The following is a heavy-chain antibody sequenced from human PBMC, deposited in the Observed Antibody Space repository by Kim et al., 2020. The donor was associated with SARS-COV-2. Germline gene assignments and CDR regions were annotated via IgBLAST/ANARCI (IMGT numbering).Heavy chain of an antibody. CDR2: ISAPGDST. CDR1: GFSFSSYA. CDR3: AKGGSYCSTGSCYGPNWFDP. V-gene: IGHV3-23*01. Sequence: GGSLRLSCAASGFSFSSYAMNWVRQAPGKGLEWVSSISAPGDSTYYTDSVRGRFTISRDNSKDTVFMEINSLRAEDTAIYYCAKGGSYCSTGSCYGPNWFDPWGQGILVTVAA. J-gene: IGHJ5*02. D-gene: IGHD2-2*01.